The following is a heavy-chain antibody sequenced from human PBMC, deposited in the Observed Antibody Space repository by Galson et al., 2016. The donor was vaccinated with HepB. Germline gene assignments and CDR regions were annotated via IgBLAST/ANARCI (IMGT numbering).Heavy chain of an antibody. CDR3: AKGGGYWSGSNCYAGSMGGY. J-gene: IGHJ4*02. CDR1: GFTFNNAW. D-gene: IGHD2-15*01. CDR2: ISSSSSTI. V-gene: IGHV3-48*02. Sequence: SLRLSCAASGFTFNNAWMNWVRQAPGKGLEWVSYISSSSSTIYYADSVKGRFTISRDNAKNSLYLQMNSLRDEDTAVYYCAKGGGYWSGSNCYAGSMGGYWGQGTLVTVSS.